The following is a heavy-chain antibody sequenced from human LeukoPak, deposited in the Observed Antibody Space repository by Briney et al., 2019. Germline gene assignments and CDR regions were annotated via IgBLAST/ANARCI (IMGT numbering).Heavy chain of an antibody. CDR2: IVVGSGNT. CDR1: GFTFTSSA. CDR3: AAASIVVVPAAFDY. V-gene: IGHV1-58*02. Sequence: SVKVSCKASGFTFTSSAMQWVRQARGQRLEWIGWIVVGSGNTNYAQKFQERVTITRDMSTSTAYMEPSSLRSEDTAVYYCAAASIVVVPAAFDYWGQGTLVTVSS. J-gene: IGHJ4*02. D-gene: IGHD2-2*01.